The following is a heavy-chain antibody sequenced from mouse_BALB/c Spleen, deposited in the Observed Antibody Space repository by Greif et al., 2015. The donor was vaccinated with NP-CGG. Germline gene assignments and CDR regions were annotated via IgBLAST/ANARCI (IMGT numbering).Heavy chain of an antibody. CDR3: ARNYGSELDY. Sequence: QVQLQQSGPELVRPGESVKISCKGSGYTFTDYAMHWVKQSHAKGLEWIGVISIYYDNTNYNQKFKGKATMTVDKSSSTAYMELARLTSEDSAIYYCARNYGSELDYWGQGTTLTVSS. V-gene: IGHV1-67*01. D-gene: IGHD1-1*01. J-gene: IGHJ2*01. CDR2: ISIYYDNT. CDR1: GYTFTDYA.